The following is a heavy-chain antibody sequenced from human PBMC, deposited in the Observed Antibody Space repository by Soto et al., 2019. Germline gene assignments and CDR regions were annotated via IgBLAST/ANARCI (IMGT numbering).Heavy chain of an antibody. D-gene: IGHD6-19*01. CDR1: GFTVSSNY. Sequence: HPGGSLRLSCAASGFTVSSNYMSWVRQAPGKGLEWVSVIYSGGSTYYADSVKGRFTISRDNSKNTLYLQMNSLRAEDTAVYYCAGAQLYESSGWPFDYWGQGTLVTVSS. J-gene: IGHJ4*02. CDR2: IYSGGST. CDR3: AGAQLYESSGWPFDY. V-gene: IGHV3-66*01.